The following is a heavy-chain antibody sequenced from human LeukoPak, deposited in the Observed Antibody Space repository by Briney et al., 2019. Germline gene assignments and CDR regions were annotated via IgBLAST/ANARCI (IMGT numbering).Heavy chain of an antibody. D-gene: IGHD3-22*01. Sequence: GRSLRLSCAASGFTFDDYAMHWVRQAPGKGLEWVSGISWNSGSIGYADFVKGRFTISRDNAKNSLYLQMNSLRAEDTALYYCAKDMTYYYDSSAQDYWGQGTLVTVSS. CDR1: GFTFDDYA. CDR2: ISWNSGSI. V-gene: IGHV3-9*01. J-gene: IGHJ4*02. CDR3: AKDMTYYYDSSAQDY.